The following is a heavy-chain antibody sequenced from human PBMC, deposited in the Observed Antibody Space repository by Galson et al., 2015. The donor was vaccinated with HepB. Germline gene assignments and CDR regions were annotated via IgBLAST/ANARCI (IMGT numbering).Heavy chain of an antibody. CDR1: GFTFSSYG. V-gene: IGHV3-30*18. D-gene: IGHD6-19*01. J-gene: IGHJ4*02. CDR3: AKDRSLYSSGWFDY. CDR2: ISYDGSNK. Sequence: SLRLSCAASGFTFSSYGMHWVRQASGKGLEWVAVISYDGSNKYYADSVKGRFTISRDNSKNTLYLQMNSLRAEDTAVYYCAKDRSLYSSGWFDYWGQGTLVTVSS.